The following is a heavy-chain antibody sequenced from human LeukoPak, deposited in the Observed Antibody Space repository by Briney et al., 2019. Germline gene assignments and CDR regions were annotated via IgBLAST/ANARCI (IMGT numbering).Heavy chain of an antibody. CDR2: ISSSSSYI. J-gene: IGHJ4*02. D-gene: IGHD4-23*01. CDR3: ARDKVGTQDFDY. CDR1: GFTFSSYS. Sequence: GGSLRLSCVASGFTFSSYSMNWVRQAPGKGLEWVSSISSSSSYIYYADSVKGRFTISRDNAKNSLYLQMNSLRAEDTAVYYCARDKVGTQDFDYWGQGTLVTVSS. V-gene: IGHV3-21*01.